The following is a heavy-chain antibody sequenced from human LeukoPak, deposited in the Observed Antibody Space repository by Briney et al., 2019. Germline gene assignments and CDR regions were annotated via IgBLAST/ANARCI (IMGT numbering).Heavy chain of an antibody. J-gene: IGHJ3*02. CDR1: GFNFSSYE. V-gene: IGHV3-48*03. Sequence: GGSLRLSCAASGFNFSSYEMNWVCQAPGEGLEWVSYISSSGSTIYYADSVKGRFTISRDNAKNSLYLQMNSLRAEDTAVYYCARDRGYYDSSDGAFDIWGQGTMVTVSS. D-gene: IGHD3-22*01. CDR2: ISSSGSTI. CDR3: ARDRGYYDSSDGAFDI.